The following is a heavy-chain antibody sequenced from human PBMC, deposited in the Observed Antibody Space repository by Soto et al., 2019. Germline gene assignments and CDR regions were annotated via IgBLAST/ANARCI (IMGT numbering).Heavy chain of an antibody. CDR1: GFTFSSYW. Sequence: GSLRLSCAASGFTFSSYWMSWVRQAPGKGLEWVANIKQDGSEKYYVDSVKGRFTISRDNAKNSLYLQVNSLRAEDTAVYYCASTYYYGSGSFDAFDIWGQGTMVTVSS. CDR2: IKQDGSEK. D-gene: IGHD3-10*01. J-gene: IGHJ3*02. CDR3: ASTYYYGSGSFDAFDI. V-gene: IGHV3-7*01.